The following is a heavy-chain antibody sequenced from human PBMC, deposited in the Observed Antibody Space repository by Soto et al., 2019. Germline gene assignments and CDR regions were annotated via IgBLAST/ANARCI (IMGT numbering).Heavy chain of an antibody. V-gene: IGHV1-69*12. D-gene: IGHD3-22*01. CDR3: AFTPVGEGVVMSVGAFDI. Sequence: QVQLVQSGAEVKKPGSSVKVSCKASGGTFSSYAISWVRQAPGQGLEWMGGIIPIFGTANYAQKFQGRVTITADXXTXTXXMERSRLRSEDTAVYYCAFTPVGEGVVMSVGAFDIWGQGTMVTVSS. J-gene: IGHJ3*02. CDR1: GGTFSSYA. CDR2: IIPIFGTA.